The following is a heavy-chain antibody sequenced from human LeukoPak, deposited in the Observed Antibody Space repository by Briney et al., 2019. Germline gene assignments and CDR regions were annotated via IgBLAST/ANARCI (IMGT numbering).Heavy chain of an antibody. CDR3: ARGLSARWLPYYYYGMDV. Sequence: SETLSLTCAVYGGSLSGYYWSWIRQPPGKGLEWIGEINHSGSTNYNPSLKSRVTISVDTSKNQFSLKLSSVTAADTAVYYCARGLSARWLPYYYYGMDVWGQGTTVTVSS. J-gene: IGHJ6*02. CDR1: GGSLSGYY. V-gene: IGHV4-34*01. D-gene: IGHD5-24*01. CDR2: INHSGST.